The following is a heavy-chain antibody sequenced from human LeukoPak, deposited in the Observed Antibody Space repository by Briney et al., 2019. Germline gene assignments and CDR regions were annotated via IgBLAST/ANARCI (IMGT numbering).Heavy chain of an antibody. V-gene: IGHV3-30*18. Sequence: GRSLRLSCAASGFTFSTYGMHWVRQAPGRGLEWVAVISYDGSEKYYPDSVKGRFTISRDNSRNTVFLQMNSLRAEDTAVHYCAKEQNSGWRDFDYWGQGTLVTVSS. CDR1: GFTFSTYG. D-gene: IGHD6-19*01. CDR3: AKEQNSGWRDFDY. J-gene: IGHJ4*02. CDR2: ISYDGSEK.